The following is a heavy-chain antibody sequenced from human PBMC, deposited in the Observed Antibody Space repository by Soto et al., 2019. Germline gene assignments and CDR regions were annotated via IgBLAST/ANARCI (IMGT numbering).Heavy chain of an antibody. J-gene: IGHJ4*02. CDR3: ATFRFGGTAFDY. Sequence: ASVKVSCKVSGYTLTELSMHWVRQAPGKGLEWMGGFDPEDGETIYAQKFQGRVTMTEDTSTDTAYMELSSLRSEDTAVYYCATFRFGGTAFDYWGQGTLVTVSS. CDR1: GYTLTELS. V-gene: IGHV1-24*01. CDR2: FDPEDGET. D-gene: IGHD3-10*01.